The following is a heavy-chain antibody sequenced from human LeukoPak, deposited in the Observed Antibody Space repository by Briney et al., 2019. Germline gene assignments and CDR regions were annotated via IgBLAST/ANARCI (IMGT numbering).Heavy chain of an antibody. J-gene: IGHJ4*02. CDR2: ISYDGSNK. V-gene: IGHV3-30*18. CDR3: AKGYSSGWYARGFDY. D-gene: IGHD6-19*01. Sequence: GGSLRLSCAASGFSFSSYGMHWVRQAPGKGLEWVAVISYDGSNKYYADSVKGRFTISRDNSKNTLYLQMNSLRAEDTAVYYCAKGYSSGWYARGFDYWGQGTLVTVSS. CDR1: GFSFSSYG.